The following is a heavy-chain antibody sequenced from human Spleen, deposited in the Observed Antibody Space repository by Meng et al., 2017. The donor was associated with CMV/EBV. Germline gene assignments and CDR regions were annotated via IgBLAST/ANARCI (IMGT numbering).Heavy chain of an antibody. CDR2: INQDESEK. D-gene: IGHD2-2*02. J-gene: IGHJ4*02. CDR3: ATYSRAPAAIRAYFDF. Sequence: GGSLRLSCAASGFAFSSHWMNWVRQAPGKGLEWVATINQDESEKYYLDSVKGRFTISRDNSRNTLYLQMNSLRGEDTAVYYCATYSRAPAAIRAYFDFWGLGTLVTVSS. V-gene: IGHV3-7*01. CDR1: GFAFSSHW.